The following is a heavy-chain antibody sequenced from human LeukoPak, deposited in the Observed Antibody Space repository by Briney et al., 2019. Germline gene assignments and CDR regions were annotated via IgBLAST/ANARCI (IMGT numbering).Heavy chain of an antibody. CDR1: GYTFTSYD. D-gene: IGHD6-19*01. CDR2: MNPNSGST. V-gene: IGHV1-8*01. Sequence: EASVKVSCKASGYTFTSYDINWVRQAAGQGLEWMGWMNPNSGSTGYAQQFQGRVTMTRDTSISTAYMELSSLRSEDTAVYYCARGLAVAGTGYWGQGTLVTVSS. J-gene: IGHJ4*02. CDR3: ARGLAVAGTGY.